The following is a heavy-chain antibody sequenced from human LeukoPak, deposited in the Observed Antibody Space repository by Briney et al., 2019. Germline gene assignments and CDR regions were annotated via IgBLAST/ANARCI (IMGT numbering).Heavy chain of an antibody. J-gene: IGHJ6*02. D-gene: IGHD6-19*01. Sequence: ASVKVSCKASGYTFAGYYMHWVRQAPGQGLEWMGWINPNSGGTNYAQKFQGRVTMTRDTSISTAYMELSRLRSDDTAVYYCARGRAVASFYYYGMDVWGQGTTVTVSS. CDR1: GYTFAGYY. V-gene: IGHV1-2*02. CDR3: ARGRAVASFYYYGMDV. CDR2: INPNSGGT.